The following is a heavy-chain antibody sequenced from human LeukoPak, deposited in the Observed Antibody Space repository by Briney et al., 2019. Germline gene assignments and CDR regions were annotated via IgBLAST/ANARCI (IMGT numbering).Heavy chain of an antibody. CDR1: GGSISSYY. CDR3: ARRRRPRYYFDY. D-gene: IGHD1-1*01. J-gene: IGHJ4*02. Sequence: KPSETLSLTCTVSGGSISSYYWSWIRQPPGKGLEWIGYIYYSGSTNYNPSLKSRVTISVDTSKNQFSLKLSSVTAADTAVYYCARRRRPRYYFDYWGQGTLVTVSS. V-gene: IGHV4-59*01. CDR2: IYYSGST.